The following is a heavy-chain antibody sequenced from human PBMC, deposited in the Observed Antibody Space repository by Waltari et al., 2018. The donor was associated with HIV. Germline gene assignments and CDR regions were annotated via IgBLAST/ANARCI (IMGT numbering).Heavy chain of an antibody. J-gene: IGHJ1*01. CDR1: GESFSGYS. CDR3: ARQSRGYWSMYFQY. Sequence: QVQLQQWGAGLLKPSETLSLTCAVYGESFSGYSWTWIRQPPGKGLEWIGEIDHSGSTNYNPALKSRVTISIDTSKNRFSLNLSSVTAADTAVYYCARQSRGYWSMYFQYWGQGTLVTVSS. CDR2: IDHSGST. D-gene: IGHD2-8*02. V-gene: IGHV4-34*01.